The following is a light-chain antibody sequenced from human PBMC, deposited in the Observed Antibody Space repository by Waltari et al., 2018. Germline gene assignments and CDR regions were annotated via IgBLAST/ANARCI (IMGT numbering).Light chain of an antibody. J-gene: IGLJ3*02. V-gene: IGLV2-14*03. CDR1: SSDVGGYNY. CDR3: NSFTSSSTVV. CDR2: DVS. Sequence: QSALTQPASVSGSPGQSLTISFTGTSSDVGGYNYVSWYQQHPGKAPKLMIYDVSNRPSGVSNRFSGSKSGNTASLTISGLQPEDEADYYCNSFTSSSTVVFGGGTKLTVL.